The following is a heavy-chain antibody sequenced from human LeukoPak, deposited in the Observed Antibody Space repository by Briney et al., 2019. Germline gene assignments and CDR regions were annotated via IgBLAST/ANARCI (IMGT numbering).Heavy chain of an antibody. V-gene: IGHV5-51*01. J-gene: IGHJ4*02. D-gene: IGHD6-13*01. CDR3: ARFAAAAGPDYFDY. CDR1: GYSFTSYW. Sequence: RGESLKISCKGSGYSFTSYWIGWVRQMPGEGLEWMGIIYPGDSDTRYSPSFQGQVTISADKSISTAYLQWSSLKASDTAMYYCARFAAAAGPDYFDYWGQGTLVTVSS. CDR2: IYPGDSDT.